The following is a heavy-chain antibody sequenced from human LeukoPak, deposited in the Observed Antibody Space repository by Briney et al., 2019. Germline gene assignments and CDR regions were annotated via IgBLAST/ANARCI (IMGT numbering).Heavy chain of an antibody. CDR2: IYTSGST. Sequence: SETLSLTCTVSGGSISSGSYYWSWIRQPAGKGLEWIGRIYTSGSTNYNPSLKSRVTISVDTSKNQFSLKLSSVTAADTAVYYCAGGSGSYYRYFDYWGQGTLVTVSS. D-gene: IGHD3-10*01. CDR3: AGGSGSYYRYFDY. V-gene: IGHV4-61*02. J-gene: IGHJ4*02. CDR1: GGSISSGSYY.